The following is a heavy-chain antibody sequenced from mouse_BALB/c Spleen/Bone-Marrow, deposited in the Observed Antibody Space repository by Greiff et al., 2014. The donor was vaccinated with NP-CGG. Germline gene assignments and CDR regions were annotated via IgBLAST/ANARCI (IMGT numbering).Heavy chain of an antibody. CDR2: ILPGSVTT. J-gene: IGHJ2*01. V-gene: IGHV1-9*01. CDR3: ARDHFDH. CDR1: GYTFSSYW. Sequence: SGAVLMKPGVSVKISCKASGYTFSSYWIEWIKQRPGHGLEWIGEILPGSVTTNYNGRFKGKATFTADTSSNTAYMQLSSLTSEDTAVYYCARDHFDHRGAGTTRTVST.